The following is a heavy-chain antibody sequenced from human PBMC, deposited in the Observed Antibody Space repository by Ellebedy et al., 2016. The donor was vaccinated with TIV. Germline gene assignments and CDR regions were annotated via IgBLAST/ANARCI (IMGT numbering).Heavy chain of an antibody. V-gene: IGHV1-3*01. CDR2: INAGNGIT. CDR1: GYTFTSYA. D-gene: IGHD7-27*01. Sequence: AASVTVSCKASGYTFTSYAMHWARQAPGQRLEWMGWINAGNGITKYSQKFQGRVTITRDTSASTAYMELSSLRSEDTAVYYCATGSGLWGQGTLVTVSS. J-gene: IGHJ4*02. CDR3: ATGSGL.